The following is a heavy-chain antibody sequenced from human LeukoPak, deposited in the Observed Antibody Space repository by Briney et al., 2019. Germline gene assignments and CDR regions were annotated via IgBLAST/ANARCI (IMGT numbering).Heavy chain of an antibody. Sequence: VASVKVSCKVSGHSLSELAMHWVRQAPGKGLEWMGGFDPEDGETIYAQKLRGRVTMTEDKSTDTAYMELSSLRSEDTAVYFCAPDAGGWYAYWGQGTLVTVSS. CDR3: APDAGGWYAY. J-gene: IGHJ4*02. CDR1: GHSLSELA. CDR2: FDPEDGET. D-gene: IGHD6-19*01. V-gene: IGHV1-24*01.